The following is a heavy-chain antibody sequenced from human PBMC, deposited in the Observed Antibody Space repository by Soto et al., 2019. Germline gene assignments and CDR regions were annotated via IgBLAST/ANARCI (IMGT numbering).Heavy chain of an antibody. Sequence: EVQLVESGGGLVQPGGSLRLSCAASGFTFSSYWMHWVRQAPGKGLVWVSRINSDGSSTSYADSVKGRFTISRDNAKNTRYLQMNSLRAEDTAVYYCARVGSSWVYYYYGMDVWGQGTTVTVSS. D-gene: IGHD6-13*01. V-gene: IGHV3-74*01. CDR3: ARVGSSWVYYYYGMDV. CDR1: GFTFSSYW. J-gene: IGHJ6*02. CDR2: INSDGSST.